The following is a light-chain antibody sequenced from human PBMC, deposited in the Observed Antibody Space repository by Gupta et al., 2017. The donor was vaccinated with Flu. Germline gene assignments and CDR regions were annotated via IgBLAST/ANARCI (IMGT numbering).Light chain of an antibody. CDR2: EVS. J-gene: IGLJ2*01. CDR3: SADTSSSAVV. Sequence: SALTQPASVSGSPGQSITISCTGTSSDVGGYNYVSWYQQHPGKAPKLMIYEVSNRPAGVSTRFSGSKSGNTASLTISGLQAEDEADYYCSADTSSSAVVFGGGTKLTVL. V-gene: IGLV2-14*01. CDR1: SSDVGGYNY.